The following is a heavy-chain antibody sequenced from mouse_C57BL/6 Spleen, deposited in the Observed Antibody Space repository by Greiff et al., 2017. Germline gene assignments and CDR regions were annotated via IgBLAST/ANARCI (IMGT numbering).Heavy chain of an antibody. V-gene: IGHV2-9-1*01. CDR2: IWTGGGT. J-gene: IGHJ1*03. CDR3: ARTGDYDVGWYFDV. D-gene: IGHD2-4*01. Sequence: VKLMESGPGLVAPSQSLSITCTVSGFSLTSYAISWVRQPPGKGLEWLGVIWTGGGTNYNSALKSRLSISKDNSKSQVFLKMNSLQTDDTARYYCARTGDYDVGWYFDVWGTGTTVTVSS. CDR1: GFSLTSYA.